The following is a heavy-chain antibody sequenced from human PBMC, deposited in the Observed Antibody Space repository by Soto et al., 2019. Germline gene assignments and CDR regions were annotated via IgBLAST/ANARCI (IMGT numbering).Heavy chain of an antibody. V-gene: IGHV3-23*01. D-gene: IGHD3-10*02. CDR2: ISDRGETT. CDR3: ATVRDVEIHSYFDN. J-gene: IGHJ4*02. CDR1: GFIFSICG. Sequence: EVQLLESGGDLVQSGGSLRLSCAASGFIFSICGMSWVRQAPGKGLEWVSGISDRGETTYYADSVKGRFTISRDNSKNTLYLQRDSLRAEDAALYYCATVRDVEIHSYFDNWGQGSLVTVSS.